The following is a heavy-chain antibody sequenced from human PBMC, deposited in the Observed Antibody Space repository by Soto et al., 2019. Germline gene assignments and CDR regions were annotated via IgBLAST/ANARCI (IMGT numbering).Heavy chain of an antibody. CDR2: ISAYNGNT. Sequence: GASVKVSCKASGYTFTSYGISWVQQAPGQGLEWMGWISAYNGNTNYAQKLQGRVTMTTDTSTSTAYMELRSLRSDDTAVYYCARVIPAYDFWSGPQYYFAYWAQGTLVTVSS. CDR3: ARVIPAYDFWSGPQYYFAY. CDR1: GYTFTSYG. J-gene: IGHJ4*02. V-gene: IGHV1-18*01. D-gene: IGHD3-3*01.